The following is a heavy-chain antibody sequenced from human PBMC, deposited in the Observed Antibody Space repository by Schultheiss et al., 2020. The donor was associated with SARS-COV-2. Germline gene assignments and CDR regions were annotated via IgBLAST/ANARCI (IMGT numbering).Heavy chain of an antibody. D-gene: IGHD3-10*01. CDR2: MYPGGST. CDR3: ARRRGGLWFRADGMDV. CDR1: GGSISSDDYY. V-gene: IGHV4-30-4*01. Sequence: SETLSLTCTVSGGSISSDDYYWSWVRQPPGKGLEWTGYMYPGGSTYYNPSLKSRVTISVDKSKNQFSLKLSSVTAADTAVYYCARRRGGLWFRADGMDVWGQGTTVTVSS. J-gene: IGHJ6*02.